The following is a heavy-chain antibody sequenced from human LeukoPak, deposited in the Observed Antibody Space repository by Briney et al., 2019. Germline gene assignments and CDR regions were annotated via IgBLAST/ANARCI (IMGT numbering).Heavy chain of an antibody. V-gene: IGHV3-23*01. CDR2: VSGSGDNT. CDR3: ARWGNDYSQFDS. D-gene: IGHD4-11*01. Sequence: GGSLRLSCAASGFTFSSYGMHWVRQAPGKGLELVSVVSGSGDNTNYADSVKGRFTISRDNSKNTLFLQMNGLRTEDTAVYFCARWGNDYSQFDSWGQGTLVTVS. J-gene: IGHJ4*02. CDR1: GFTFSSYG.